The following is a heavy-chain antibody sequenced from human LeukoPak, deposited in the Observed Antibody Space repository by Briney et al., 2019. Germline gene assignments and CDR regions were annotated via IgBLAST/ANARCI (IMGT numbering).Heavy chain of an antibody. V-gene: IGHV3-7*01. CDR3: ARSVYGGFDP. J-gene: IGHJ5*02. CDR1: GFTFSSYS. D-gene: IGHD1-14*01. CDR2: IKQDGSEK. Sequence: GGSLRLSCEASGFTFSSYSMSWVRQAPGKGLEWVANIKQDGSEKYYVDSVKGRFTISRDNAKNSLYLQMNSLRAEDTAVYYCARSVYGGFDPWGQGTLVTVSS.